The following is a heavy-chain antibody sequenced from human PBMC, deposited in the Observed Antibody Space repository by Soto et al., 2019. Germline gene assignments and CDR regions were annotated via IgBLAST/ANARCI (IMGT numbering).Heavy chain of an antibody. J-gene: IGHJ4*02. D-gene: IGHD2-8*01. CDR3: AKEIFAAAYAATSAFDL. CDR2: VDGSGGDT. Sequence: GGSLRLSCAASGFTSSSHAMGWPRQAPGTGPEWVAFVDGSGGDTSYADSVKGRFIISRDNSDNSLFLHMNSLRAEDTGRYFCAKEIFAAAYAATSAFDLWGQGTLVTVSS. V-gene: IGHV3-23*01. CDR1: GFTSSSHA.